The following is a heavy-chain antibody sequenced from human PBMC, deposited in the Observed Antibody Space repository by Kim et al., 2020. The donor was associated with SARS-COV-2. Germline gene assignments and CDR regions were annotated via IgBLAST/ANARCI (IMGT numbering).Heavy chain of an antibody. J-gene: IGHJ5*02. CDR3: ARGGQLVNWFDP. CDR2: IYYSGDT. V-gene: IGHV4-59*11. Sequence: SETLSLTCAVSGDSISGHFWSWIRQPPGKGLEWIGYIYYSGDTDYNPSLKSRVTMSVDTSKNQFSLELNSVTAADTAVYYCARGGQLVNWFDPWGQGTLV. D-gene: IGHD6-13*01. CDR1: GDSISGHF.